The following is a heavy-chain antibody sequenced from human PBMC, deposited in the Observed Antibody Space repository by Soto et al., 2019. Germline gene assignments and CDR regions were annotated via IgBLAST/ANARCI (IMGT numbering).Heavy chain of an antibody. CDR1: GYTFTSYD. Sequence: GASVKVSCKASGYTFTSYDINWVRQATGQGLEYLGWMSPNSGNTGYVQKFQGRVTMTWDTSITTAYMKLSSLRSEDTAVYFCARGVKYGAYSRWFDPWGQGTLVTVSS. V-gene: IGHV1-8*01. J-gene: IGHJ5*02. CDR2: MSPNSGNT. D-gene: IGHD4-17*01. CDR3: ARGVKYGAYSRWFDP.